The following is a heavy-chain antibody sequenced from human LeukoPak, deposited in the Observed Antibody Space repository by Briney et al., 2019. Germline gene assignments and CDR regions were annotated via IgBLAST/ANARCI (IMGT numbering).Heavy chain of an antibody. CDR3: ARGIDEWLYLNY. J-gene: IGHJ4*02. Sequence: GSLRLSRAASGFPFAPFWMTWVRQAPGKGPEFVATMNRDGSEVAYGNSVRGRFTISRDNAKNSLYLQMYSLRAEDTAVYYCARGIDEWLYLNYWGQGALVTVSS. CDR2: MNRDGSEV. CDR1: GFPFAPFW. V-gene: IGHV3-7*04. D-gene: IGHD3-3*01.